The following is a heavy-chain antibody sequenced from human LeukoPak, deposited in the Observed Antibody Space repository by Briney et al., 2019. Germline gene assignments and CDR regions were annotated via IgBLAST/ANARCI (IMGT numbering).Heavy chain of an antibody. J-gene: IGHJ4*02. CDR3: ARIHGVTTSPFDY. CDR2: INPNSGGT. Sequence: GASVKVSCEASGYTFTGYYMHWVRQAPGQGLEWMGWINPNSGGTNYAQKFQGRVTMTRDTSISTAYMELSRLRSDDTAVYYCARIHGVTTSPFDYWGQGTLVTVSS. D-gene: IGHD4-17*01. CDR1: GYTFTGYY. V-gene: IGHV1-2*02.